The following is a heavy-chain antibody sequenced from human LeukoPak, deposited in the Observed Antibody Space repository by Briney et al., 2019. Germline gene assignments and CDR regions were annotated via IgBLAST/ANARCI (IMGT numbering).Heavy chain of an antibody. Sequence: PGGSLTLSCTASGFPFSDYAMRWVRQAPGRGLVWVGFIRNKANGGTADYAPSAKSRFTISRDDSKTIAYLQMNSLKTEDTAVYYCSRAYSTGWLGINDYWGQGALVTVSS. J-gene: IGHJ4*02. CDR3: SRAYSTGWLGINDY. CDR2: IRNKANGGTA. CDR1: GFPFSDYA. V-gene: IGHV3-49*04. D-gene: IGHD6-13*01.